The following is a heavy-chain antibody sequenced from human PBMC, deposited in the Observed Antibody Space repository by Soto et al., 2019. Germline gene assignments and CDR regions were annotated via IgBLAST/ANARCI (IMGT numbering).Heavy chain of an antibody. Sequence: QVQLVESGGGVVQPGRSLRLSCPASGFTFSSYGMHWVRQAPGKGLEWVAVISYDGSNKYYADSVKGRFTISRDNSKNTLYLQMISLGAEDTAVYYCAKDQGRGDYIWGSYLDYWGQGTLVTVSS. D-gene: IGHD3-16*01. CDR3: AKDQGRGDYIWGSYLDY. J-gene: IGHJ4*02. CDR2: ISYDGSNK. CDR1: GFTFSSYG. V-gene: IGHV3-30*18.